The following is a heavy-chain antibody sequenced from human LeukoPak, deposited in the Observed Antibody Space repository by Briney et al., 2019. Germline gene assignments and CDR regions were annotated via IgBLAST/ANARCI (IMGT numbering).Heavy chain of an antibody. Sequence: SVKVSCKASGGTFSSYAISWVRQAPGQGLEWMGGIIPIFGTANYAQKFQGRVTITTDESTSTAYMELSSLRSEDTAVYYCARRGYCSSTSCSWSDPWGQGTLVTVSS. CDR1: GGTFSSYA. CDR3: ARRGYCSSTSCSWSDP. J-gene: IGHJ5*02. D-gene: IGHD2-2*01. V-gene: IGHV1-69*05. CDR2: IIPIFGTA.